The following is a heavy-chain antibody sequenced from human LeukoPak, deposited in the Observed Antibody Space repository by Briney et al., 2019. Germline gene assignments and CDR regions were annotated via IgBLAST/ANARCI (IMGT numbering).Heavy chain of an antibody. J-gene: IGHJ4*02. CDR1: GGSVRSYY. CDR2: IYTSGTS. CDR3: ARRSGMVRGVIITSLPHFDY. V-gene: IGHV4-4*07. Sequence: PSETLSLTCTVSGGSVRSYYWSWIRQPAGKGLEWIGQIYTSGTSNYNPSLKSRLTMSVDTSKNQVSLKLSSVTAADTAVYYCARRSGMVRGVIITSLPHFDYWGQGTLVTVSS. D-gene: IGHD3-10*01.